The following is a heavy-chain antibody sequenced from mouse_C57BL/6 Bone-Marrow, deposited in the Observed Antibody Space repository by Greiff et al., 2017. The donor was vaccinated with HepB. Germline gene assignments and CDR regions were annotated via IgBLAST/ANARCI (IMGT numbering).Heavy chain of an antibody. CDR2: ILPGSGST. Sequence: QVQLKQSGAELMQPGASVKLSCKASGYTFTGYWIEWVKQRPGHGLEWIGEILPGSGSTNYNEKFKGKARFTADTSSNTAYMHLSSLTTEDSAIDYCANDGSSDLSWFAYGGQGTLVTVSA. J-gene: IGHJ3*01. D-gene: IGHD1-1*01. V-gene: IGHV1-9*01. CDR3: ANDGSSDLSWFAY. CDR1: GYTFTGYW.